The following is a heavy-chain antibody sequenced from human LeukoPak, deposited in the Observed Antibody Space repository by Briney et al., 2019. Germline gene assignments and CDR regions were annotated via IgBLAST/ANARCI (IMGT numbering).Heavy chain of an antibody. CDR3: ARDLSGYMDV. Sequence: GGSLRLSCAASGFPFSSYSMNWVRQAPGKGLEWVSSISSSSSYTYYADSVKGRFTISRDNAKNSLYLQMNSLRAEDTAVYYCARDLSGYMDVWGKGTTVTVSS. CDR2: ISSSSSYT. V-gene: IGHV3-21*01. J-gene: IGHJ6*03. D-gene: IGHD2/OR15-2a*01. CDR1: GFPFSSYS.